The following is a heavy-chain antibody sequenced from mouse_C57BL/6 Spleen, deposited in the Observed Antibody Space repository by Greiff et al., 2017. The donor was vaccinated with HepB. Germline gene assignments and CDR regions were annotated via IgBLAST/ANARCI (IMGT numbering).Heavy chain of an antibody. V-gene: IGHV5-6*02. Sequence: EVKLVESGGDLVKPGGSLKLSCAASGFTFSSYGMSWVRQTPDKRLEWVATISSGGSYTYYPDSVKGRFTISRDNAKNTLYLQMSILKSEDTAMYYCARRDTTVVEGTWFAYWGQGTLVTVSA. J-gene: IGHJ3*01. D-gene: IGHD1-1*01. CDR2: ISSGGSYT. CDR3: ARRDTTVVEGTWFAY. CDR1: GFTFSSYG.